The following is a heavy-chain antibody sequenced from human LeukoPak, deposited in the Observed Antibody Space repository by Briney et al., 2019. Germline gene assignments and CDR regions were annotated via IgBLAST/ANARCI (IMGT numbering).Heavy chain of an antibody. V-gene: IGHV3-9*01. CDR2: ISCNSGSI. D-gene: IGHD3-22*01. CDR1: GFTFDDYA. J-gene: IGHJ6*03. CDR3: AKGQTYYDSSGLYYMDV. Sequence: GRSLRLSCAASGFTFDDYAMHWIRQAPGKGLEWVSGISCNSGSIGYADSVKGRFTISRDNAKTSLYLHMTSLRAEDTALYSCAKGQTYYDSSGLYYMDVWGKGTTVTVSS.